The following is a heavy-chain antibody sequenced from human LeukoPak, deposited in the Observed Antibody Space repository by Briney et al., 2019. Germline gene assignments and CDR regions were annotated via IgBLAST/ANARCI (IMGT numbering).Heavy chain of an antibody. J-gene: IGHJ4*02. CDR1: GFTFDDYA. CDR3: AKDYSSGWYGYFDY. D-gene: IGHD6-19*01. V-gene: IGHV3-9*01. Sequence: GGSLRLSCAASGFTFDDYAMHWVRQAPGKGLELVSGISWNSGSIGYADSVKGRFTISRDNAKNSLYLQMNSLRAEDTALYYCAKDYSSGWYGYFDYWGQGTLVTVSS. CDR2: ISWNSGSI.